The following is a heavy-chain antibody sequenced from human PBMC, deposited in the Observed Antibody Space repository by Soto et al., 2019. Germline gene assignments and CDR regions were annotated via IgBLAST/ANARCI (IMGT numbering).Heavy chain of an antibody. CDR3: ARHDLWFGEPDLYYYYSMDV. CDR2: IYHSGST. Sequence: PSETLSLTCAVSGGSISSGGYSWSWIRQPPGKGLEWIGYIYHSGSTYYNPSLKSRVTISVDTSKNQFSLKLSSVTAADTAVYYCARHDLWFGEPDLYYYYSMDVWGQGTTVTVSS. CDR1: GGSISSGGYS. J-gene: IGHJ6*02. V-gene: IGHV4-30-2*03. D-gene: IGHD3-10*01.